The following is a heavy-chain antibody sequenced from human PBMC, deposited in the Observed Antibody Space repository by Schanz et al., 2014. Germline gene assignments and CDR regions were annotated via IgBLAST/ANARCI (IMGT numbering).Heavy chain of an antibody. CDR2: IGNGGVTI. CDR3: ARGGPAYYFDD. CDR1: GFPFSDYF. J-gene: IGHJ4*02. V-gene: IGHV3-11*04. Sequence: QVQLVDSGGGLVKPGGSLRLSCTASGFPFSDYFMAWIRQPPGRGLEWVSYIGNGGVTIYYADSVKGRFTISGDSSKYTVYLQMNSLRAEDTAVYYCARGGPAYYFDDWGQGTLVTVSS.